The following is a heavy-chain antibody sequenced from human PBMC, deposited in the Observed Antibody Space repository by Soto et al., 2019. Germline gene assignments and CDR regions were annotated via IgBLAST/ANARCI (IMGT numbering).Heavy chain of an antibody. CDR1: GFTFSSYG. Sequence: RRLSCAASGFTFSSYGMHWVRQAPGKGLEWVAVISYDGSNKYYADSVKGRFTISRDNSKNTLYLQMNSLRAEDTAVYYCAKFPGYYYDSSGYYSSNWGQGTLVTVSS. D-gene: IGHD3-22*01. CDR2: ISYDGSNK. V-gene: IGHV3-30*18. J-gene: IGHJ4*02. CDR3: AKFPGYYYDSSGYYSSN.